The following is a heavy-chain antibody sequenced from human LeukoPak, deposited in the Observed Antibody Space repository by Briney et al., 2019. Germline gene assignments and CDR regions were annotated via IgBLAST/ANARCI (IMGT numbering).Heavy chain of an antibody. V-gene: IGHV4-59*08. Sequence: SETLSLTCTVSGGSISSYFWSWIRQPPGKPLEWIGYIYYSGSTNYNPSLKSRLTISVDTSKDQFSLKLSSVTAADTAVYYCAKTVAGYWYFDLWGRGTLVTVSS. D-gene: IGHD6-19*01. CDR2: IYYSGST. J-gene: IGHJ2*01. CDR3: AKTVAGYWYFDL. CDR1: GGSISSYF.